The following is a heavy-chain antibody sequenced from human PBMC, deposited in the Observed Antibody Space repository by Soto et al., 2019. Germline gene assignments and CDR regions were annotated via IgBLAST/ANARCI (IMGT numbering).Heavy chain of an antibody. Sequence: QVQLQESGPGLVKPSQTLSLTCTVSGGSISSGGYYWSWIRQHPGKGLEWIGYIYYSGSTYYNPSLKSRVTISVDTSKNQFSLKLSSVTAADTALYYCERVGNCSSTSCYGGFDYWGQGTLVTVSS. D-gene: IGHD2-2*01. CDR1: GGSISSGGYY. CDR3: ERVGNCSSTSCYGGFDY. V-gene: IGHV4-31*03. J-gene: IGHJ4*02. CDR2: IYYSGST.